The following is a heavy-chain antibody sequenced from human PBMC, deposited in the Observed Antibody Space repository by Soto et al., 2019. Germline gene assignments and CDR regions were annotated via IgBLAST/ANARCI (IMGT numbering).Heavy chain of an antibody. Sequence: ESSRRLSGAASGFTISTYAMTCGRQATGKGLECVSGVTGSGGQIHYAASVKGRFTISKDNSKNTLYLQMSSLREEDTALYYSERSSYYYSSGPFSYWGQGTLVTVSS. D-gene: IGHD3-22*01. CDR3: ERSSYYYSSGPFSY. CDR1: GFTISTYA. CDR2: VTGSGGQI. V-gene: IGHV3-23*01. J-gene: IGHJ4*02.